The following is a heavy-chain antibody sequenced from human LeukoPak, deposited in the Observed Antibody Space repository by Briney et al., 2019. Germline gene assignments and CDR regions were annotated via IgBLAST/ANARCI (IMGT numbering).Heavy chain of an antibody. CDR2: ISSSGRT. D-gene: IGHD3-9*01. CDR1: GASISSDTKF. V-gene: IGHV4-61*10. J-gene: IGHJ4*02. Sequence: SETLSLTCTVSGASISSDTKFWSWIRQPAGKGLEWIGRISSSGRTDYNPSLKSRVTISVDTSKNQFSLKLSSVTAADTAVYYCARAEALTGYYHFDYWGQGTLVTVSS. CDR3: ARAEALTGYYHFDY.